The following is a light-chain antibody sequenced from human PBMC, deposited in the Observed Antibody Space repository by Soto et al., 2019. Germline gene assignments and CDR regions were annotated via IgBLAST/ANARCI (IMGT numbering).Light chain of an antibody. Sequence: IQMTQSPSSLSASVGARVTITCRASQGISNELGWYPTRPGKATKVLIYGASNLQSGVPSRVSGSASGTDFTLTISSLQPEDFATYYCLQDYTYPWTFGQGTKVDIK. CDR2: GAS. CDR1: QGISNE. J-gene: IGKJ1*01. V-gene: IGKV1-6*01. CDR3: LQDYTYPWT.